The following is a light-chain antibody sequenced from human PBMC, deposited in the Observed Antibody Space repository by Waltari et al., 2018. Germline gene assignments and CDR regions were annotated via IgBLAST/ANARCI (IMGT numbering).Light chain of an antibody. CDR3: SSYAGSNRVI. V-gene: IGLV2-8*01. CDR1: SSDVGGYDY. J-gene: IGLJ2*01. CDR2: EIN. Sequence: QSALTQPPSASGSPGQSVTISCTGTSSDVGGYDYVSGYQQHPGKAPKLMIYEINKRPPGVPNGFSGSRSGNTASLTVSGLRPEDEADYYCSSYAGSNRVIFGGGTKLTVL.